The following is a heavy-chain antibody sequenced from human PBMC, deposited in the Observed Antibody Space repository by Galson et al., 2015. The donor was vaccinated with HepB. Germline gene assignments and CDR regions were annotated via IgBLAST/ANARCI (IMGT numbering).Heavy chain of an antibody. J-gene: IGHJ3*02. Sequence: SLRLSCAASTFTFSDYWMTWVRQAPGNGLEWVANINQDGTEKYSVDSVRGRFTISRENARNSLYLQMNSLRAEDTATYYCARNPRGEIGEVVYWNAFDIWGQGTVVTVSS. CDR1: TFTFSDYW. CDR2: INQDGTEK. D-gene: IGHD2-2*01. V-gene: IGHV3-7*03. CDR3: ARNPRGEIGEVVYWNAFDI.